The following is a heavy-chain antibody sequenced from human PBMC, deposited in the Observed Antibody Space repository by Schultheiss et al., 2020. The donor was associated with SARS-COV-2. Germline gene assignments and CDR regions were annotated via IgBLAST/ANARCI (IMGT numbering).Heavy chain of an antibody. CDR2: IYHSGST. V-gene: IGHV4-38-2*02. D-gene: IGHD3-3*01. Sequence: SETLSLTCAVSGYSISSAYYWGWIRQPPGKGLEWIGNIYHSGSTYYNPSLKSRVTISVDTSKNQFSLKLSSVTAADTAVYYCARDGGDFWSGYPHYYYGMDVWGQGTTVTVSS. J-gene: IGHJ6*02. CDR1: GYSISSAYY. CDR3: ARDGGDFWSGYPHYYYGMDV.